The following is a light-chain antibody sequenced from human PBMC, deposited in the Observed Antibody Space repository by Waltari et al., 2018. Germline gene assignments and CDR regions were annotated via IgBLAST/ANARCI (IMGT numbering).Light chain of an antibody. J-gene: IGKJ4*01. CDR1: QGISSY. V-gene: IGKV1-9*01. CDR2: AAS. Sequence: DIQLTQSPSFLSASVGDRVTITCRASQGISSYLAWYQQKPGEAPKLLISAASTLQSGVPSRFSGSGSGTEFTLTISSLQPEDFATYYCQQYYSTPLTFGGGTKVEIK. CDR3: QQYYSTPLT.